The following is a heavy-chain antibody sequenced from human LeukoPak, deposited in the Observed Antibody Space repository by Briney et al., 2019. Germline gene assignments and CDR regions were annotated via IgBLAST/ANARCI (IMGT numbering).Heavy chain of an antibody. CDR1: GFTFSDYN. V-gene: IGHV3-11*01. Sequence: GGSLRLSCAASGFTFSDYNMRWIRQAPGKGLEWVSSISRSGSTKYYADSVKGRFTISRDNAKNSLFLQMNSLRAEDTAVYYCARIYSSGWSDAFDIWGQGTMVTVSS. CDR3: ARIYSSGWSDAFDI. CDR2: ISRSGSTK. D-gene: IGHD6-19*01. J-gene: IGHJ3*02.